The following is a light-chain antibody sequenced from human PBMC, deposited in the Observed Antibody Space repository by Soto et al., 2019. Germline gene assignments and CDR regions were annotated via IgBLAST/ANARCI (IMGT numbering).Light chain of an antibody. V-gene: IGKV3-20*01. J-gene: IGKJ2*01. CDR2: GAS. CDR1: QSVSSSY. CDR3: QQYGSSPRYT. Sequence: EIVLTQSPGTLSLSPGERATLSCRASQSVSSSYLAWYQQKPGQDPRLLIYGASSRATGIPDRFRGSGSGTDVSLTISRLEPEDFAVYYCQQYGSSPRYTFGQGTKLEIK.